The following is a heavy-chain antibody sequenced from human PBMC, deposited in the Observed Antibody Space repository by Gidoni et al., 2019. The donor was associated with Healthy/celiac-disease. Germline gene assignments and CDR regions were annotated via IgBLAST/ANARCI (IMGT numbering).Heavy chain of an antibody. D-gene: IGHD4-17*01. J-gene: IGHJ6*02. CDR3: ARSYGDPPYYYYGMDV. V-gene: IGHV4-34*01. CDR2: INHSGST. CDR1: GGSFSGYY. Sequence: QVQLQQCGAGLLKPSETLSLTCAVYGGSFSGYYWSWIRQPPGKGLEWIGEINHSGSTNYNPSLKSRVTISVDTSKNQFSLKLSSVTAADTAVYYCARSYGDPPYYYYGMDVWGQGTTVTVSS.